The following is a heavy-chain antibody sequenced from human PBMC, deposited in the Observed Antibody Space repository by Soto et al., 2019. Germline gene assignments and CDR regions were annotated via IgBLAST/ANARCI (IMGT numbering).Heavy chain of an antibody. D-gene: IGHD6-6*01. J-gene: IGHJ4*02. CDR2: ISSNGGST. Sequence: GGSLRLSCSASGFTFSSYAMHWVRQAPGKGLEYVSAISSNGGSTYYADSVKGRFTISRDNSKNTLYLQMSSLRAEDTAVYYCVKGIGEQLQAYFGYWGQGTLVTVSS. V-gene: IGHV3-64D*08. CDR3: VKGIGEQLQAYFGY. CDR1: GFTFSSYA.